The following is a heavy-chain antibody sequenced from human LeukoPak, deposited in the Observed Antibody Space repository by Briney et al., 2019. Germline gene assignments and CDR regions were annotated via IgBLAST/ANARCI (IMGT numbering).Heavy chain of an antibody. CDR3: ATGGANFDH. J-gene: IGHJ4*02. D-gene: IGHD1-26*01. CDR2: IYYSGST. Sequence: SETLSLTCTVSGGSVSSSSYYWGWIRQPPGKGLEWIGSIYYSGSTYYNPSLRSRVTISVDTSKNQFSLKLSSVTAADTAVYYCATGGANFDHWGQGTLVTVSS. CDR1: GGSVSSSSYY. V-gene: IGHV4-39*01.